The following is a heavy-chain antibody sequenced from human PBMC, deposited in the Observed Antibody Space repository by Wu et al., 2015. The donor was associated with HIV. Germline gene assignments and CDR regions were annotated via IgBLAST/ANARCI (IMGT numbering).Heavy chain of an antibody. CDR1: GYTFTDYY. V-gene: IGHV1-2*02. CDR2: INSKSGGT. Sequence: QVLLVQSGAEVEKPGASVKVSCKGSGYTFTDYYIHWVRQAPGQGLEWMGWINSKSGGTSYAQKFQGRVTMTRDTSISTVYMELSRLKSDDTAVYYCARVSPPDVWGKGTTVTVSS. J-gene: IGHJ6*04. CDR3: ARVSPPDV.